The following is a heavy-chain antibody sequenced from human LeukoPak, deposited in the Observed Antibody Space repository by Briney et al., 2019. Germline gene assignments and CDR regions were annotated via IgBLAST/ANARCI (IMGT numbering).Heavy chain of an antibody. D-gene: IGHD3-10*01. CDR2: IYSGGST. CDR1: GFTVSSNY. CDR3: ARDRSVTMVRGAQGWFDP. V-gene: IGHV3-53*01. J-gene: IGHJ5*02. Sequence: GGSLRLSCAASGFTVSSNYMSWVRQAPGKGLEWVSVIYSGGSTYYADSVKGRFTISRDNSKSTLYLQMNSLRAEDTAVYYCARDRSVTMVRGAQGWFDPWGQGTLVTVSS.